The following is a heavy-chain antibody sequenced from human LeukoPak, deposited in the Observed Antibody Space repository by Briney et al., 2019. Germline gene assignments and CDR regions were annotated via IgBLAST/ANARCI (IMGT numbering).Heavy chain of an antibody. CDR1: GFTFSSYG. CDR2: ISRSGSTI. J-gene: IGHJ4*02. V-gene: IGHV3-48*04. D-gene: IGHD5-24*01. CDR3: ARDGYNSHFDY. Sequence: PGRSLRLSCAASGFTFSSYGMHWVRQAPGKGLEWVSYISRSGSTIYYADSVKGRFTISRDNAKNSLYLQMNSLRAEDTAVYYCARDGYNSHFDYWGQGTLVTVSS.